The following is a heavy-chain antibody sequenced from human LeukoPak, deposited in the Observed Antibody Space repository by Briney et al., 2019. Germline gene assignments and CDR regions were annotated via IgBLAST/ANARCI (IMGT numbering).Heavy chain of an antibody. D-gene: IGHD1-1*01. J-gene: IGHJ5*02. Sequence: PSETLSLTCTVSGGSISSYFWSWTRQPPGKGLEWIGYIYYGGSTNYNPSLKSRVTISVDTSKNQFSLKLSSVTAADTAVYYCARHGTSGTNLNWFDPWGQGTLVTVSS. V-gene: IGHV4-59*01. CDR3: ARHGTSGTNLNWFDP. CDR1: GGSISSYF. CDR2: IYYGGST.